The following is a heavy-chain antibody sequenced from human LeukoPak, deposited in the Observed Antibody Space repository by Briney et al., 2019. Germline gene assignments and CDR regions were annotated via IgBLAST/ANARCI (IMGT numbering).Heavy chain of an antibody. CDR2: IGIVGDT. CDR1: AFTVSEYD. V-gene: IGHV3-13*01. D-gene: IGHD3-16*02. CDR3: LRDYHGMDV. J-gene: IGHJ6*02. Sequence: GGSLRLSCAASAFTVSEYDMHWVRQATGKGLEWVSAIGIVGDTYYVGSVKGRFTMSRDNASNKVHLQMNSLRDGDTGFYYCLRDYHGMDVWGQGTTVIVSS.